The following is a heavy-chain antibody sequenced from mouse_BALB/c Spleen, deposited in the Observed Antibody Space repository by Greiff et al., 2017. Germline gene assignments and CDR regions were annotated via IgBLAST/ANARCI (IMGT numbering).Heavy chain of an antibody. CDR3: ARSACYAYVNYFDY. J-gene: IGHJ2*01. V-gene: IGHV1-7*01. D-gene: IGHD1-2*01. CDR1: GYTFTSYW. Sequence: QVQLQQSGAELAKPGASVKMSCKASGYTFTSYWMHWVKQRPGQGLEWIGYINPSTGYTEYNQKFKDKATLTADKSSSTAYMQLSSLTSEDSAVYYCARSACYAYVNYFDYWGQGTTLTVSS. CDR2: INPSTGYT.